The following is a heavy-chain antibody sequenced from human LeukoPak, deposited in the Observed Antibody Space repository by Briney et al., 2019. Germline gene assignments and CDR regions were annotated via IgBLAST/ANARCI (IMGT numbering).Heavy chain of an antibody. J-gene: IGHJ4*02. CDR2: MNSDGSTT. CDR3: VRALMGTSDH. D-gene: IGHD7-27*01. Sequence: GGSLRLSCAASGFTFSRDWTRWVRQAPGKGLVWVSRMNSDGSTTNYADSVKGRFTISRDNAKNTLYLQMNSLRAEDTAVYYCVRALMGTSDHWGQGSLVTVSS. CDR1: GFTFSRDW. V-gene: IGHV3-74*01.